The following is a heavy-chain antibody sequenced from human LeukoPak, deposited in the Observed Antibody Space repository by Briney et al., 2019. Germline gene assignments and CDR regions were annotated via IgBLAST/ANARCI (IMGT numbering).Heavy chain of an antibody. CDR3: ARDVGRDTITTGIEY. V-gene: IGHV3-30-3*01. J-gene: IGHJ4*02. D-gene: IGHD4-11*01. CDR2: ISSDGNKK. Sequence: PGGSLRLSCATSGFTFTTYAMQWVRQAPGKGLEWVAVISSDGNKKNYADSVKGRFTISKDSSKNTLYLQMNTLRAEDTALYYCARDVGRDTITTGIEYWGQGTLVTVSS. CDR1: GFTFTTYA.